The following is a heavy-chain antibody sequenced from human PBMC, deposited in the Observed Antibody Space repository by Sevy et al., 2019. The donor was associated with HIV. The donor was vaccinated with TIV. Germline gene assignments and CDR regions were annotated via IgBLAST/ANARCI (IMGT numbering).Heavy chain of an antibody. D-gene: IGHD6-19*01. CDR1: GFPVSSNY. CDR3: AKPPIGWTREGFDQ. Sequence: GGSLRLSCAASGFPVSSNYMSWVRQAPGKGLEWVSVIYSDGSTYHADSVKGRFTISRDNSKNTLYLQMNSLKADDTAIYYCAKPPIGWTREGFDQWGQGTLVTVSS. V-gene: IGHV3-66*01. CDR2: IYSDGST. J-gene: IGHJ4*02.